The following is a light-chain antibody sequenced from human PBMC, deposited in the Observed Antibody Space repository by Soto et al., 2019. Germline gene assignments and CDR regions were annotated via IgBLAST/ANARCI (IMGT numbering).Light chain of an antibody. J-gene: IGLJ1*01. CDR2: DDG. CDR1: NIGSKS. V-gene: IGLV3-21*03. Sequence: SYELTQPPSGSVAPGRTATITCGGNNIGSKSVHWYQQRPGQAPVLVVYDDGDRPSGIPERFAGSNSGNTATLTISRVEAGHEADSYCKVWESSSGHYVFGSGTKVTVL. CDR3: KVWESSSGHYV.